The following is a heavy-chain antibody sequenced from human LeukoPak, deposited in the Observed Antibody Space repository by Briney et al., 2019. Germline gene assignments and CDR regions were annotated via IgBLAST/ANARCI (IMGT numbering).Heavy chain of an antibody. CDR1: RFTFSHYW. Sequence: GRSLRLSCVASRFTFSHYWMTWVRQAPGKGLERVANIKTDGGETYYMESVRGRFTISRDNSKNTLYLQMNSLRAEDTAVYYCARGHMVRGAKGYYFDYWGQGTLVTVSS. CDR2: IKTDGGET. J-gene: IGHJ4*02. D-gene: IGHD3-10*01. V-gene: IGHV3-7*03. CDR3: ARGHMVRGAKGYYFDY.